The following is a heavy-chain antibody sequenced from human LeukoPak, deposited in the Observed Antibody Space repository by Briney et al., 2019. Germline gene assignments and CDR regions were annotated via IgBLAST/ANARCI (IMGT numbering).Heavy chain of an antibody. J-gene: IGHJ6*03. CDR1: GFTFSGYW. V-gene: IGHV3-7*01. CDR3: ARDFYYYIDV. Sequence: PGGSLRLSCTASGFTFSGYWMTWVRQAPGKGLEWVANIKQDGSEKHYVDSVRGRFTISRENAENSLYLQMNSLRAEDTAVYYCARDFYYYIDVWGKGTTVTVSS. CDR2: IKQDGSEK.